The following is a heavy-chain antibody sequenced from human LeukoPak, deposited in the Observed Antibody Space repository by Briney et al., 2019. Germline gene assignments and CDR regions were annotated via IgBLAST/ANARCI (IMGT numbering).Heavy chain of an antibody. CDR2: IYSGGST. D-gene: IGHD4-17*01. J-gene: IGHJ4*02. Sequence: GGSLRLSCAVSGFTVSSNYMSWGRHAPGKGLERVSVIYSGGSTYYADSVKGRFTISRDNSKNTLYLQMNSLRAEDTAVYYCARDQLNSVTTPGDYGGQGTLVTVSS. CDR1: GFTVSSNY. V-gene: IGHV3-66*01. CDR3: ARDQLNSVTTPGDY.